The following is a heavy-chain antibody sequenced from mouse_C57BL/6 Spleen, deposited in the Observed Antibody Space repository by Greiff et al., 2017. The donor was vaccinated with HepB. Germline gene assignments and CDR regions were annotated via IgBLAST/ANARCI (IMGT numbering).Heavy chain of an antibody. CDR2: IDPETGGT. Sequence: QVQLQQSGAELVRPGASVTLSCKASGYTFTDYEMHWVKQTPVHGLEWIGAIDPETGGTAYNQKFKGKAILTADKSSSTAYMELRSLTSEESAVYYCTRGGSSFWYFDVWGTGTTVTVSS. CDR1: GYTFTDYE. CDR3: TRGGSSFWYFDV. V-gene: IGHV1-15*01. D-gene: IGHD1-1*01. J-gene: IGHJ1*03.